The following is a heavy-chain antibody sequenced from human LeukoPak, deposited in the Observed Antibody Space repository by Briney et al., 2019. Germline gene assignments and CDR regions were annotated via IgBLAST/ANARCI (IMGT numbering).Heavy chain of an antibody. CDR3: ATRFEVWADAFDV. CDR2: IYYNGHI. V-gene: IGHV4-31*03. J-gene: IGHJ3*01. Sequence: SQTLSLTCTVSVGSFSSGYWSWIRQRPGKGVKWIEYIYYNGHIYYKQSLRSRLSISFGTSKNTFYLQLSSVTAADTAVYYCATRFEVWADAFDVWGQGAMVTVSS. CDR1: VGSFSSGY. D-gene: IGHD1-26*01.